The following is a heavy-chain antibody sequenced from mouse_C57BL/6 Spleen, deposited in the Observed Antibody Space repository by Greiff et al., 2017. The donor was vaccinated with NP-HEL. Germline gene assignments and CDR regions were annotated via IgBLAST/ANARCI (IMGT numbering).Heavy chain of an antibody. CDR1: GYAFTNYL. CDR3: ARDSLLRYFDY. D-gene: IGHD1-1*01. J-gene: IGHJ2*01. Sequence: QVQLKESGAELVRPGTSVKVSCKASGYAFTNYLIEWVKQRPGQGLEWIGVINPGSGGTNYNEKFKGKATLTADKSSSTAFMQRSRLTSEDSAVYFRARDSLLRYFDYWGQGTTLTVSS. V-gene: IGHV1-54*01. CDR2: INPGSGGT.